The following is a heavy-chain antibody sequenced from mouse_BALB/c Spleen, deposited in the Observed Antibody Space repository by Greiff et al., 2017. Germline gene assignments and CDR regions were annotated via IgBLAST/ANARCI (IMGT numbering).Heavy chain of an antibody. V-gene: IGHV3-2*02. CDR2: ISYSGST. Sequence: VQLKESGPGLVKPSQSLSLTCTVTGYSITSDYAWNWIRQFPGNKLEWMGYISYSGSTSYNPSLKSRISITRDTSKNQFFLQLNSVTTEDTATYYCASLYGSSVFAYWGQGTLVTVSA. J-gene: IGHJ3*01. D-gene: IGHD1-1*01. CDR1: GYSITSDYA. CDR3: ASLYGSSVFAY.